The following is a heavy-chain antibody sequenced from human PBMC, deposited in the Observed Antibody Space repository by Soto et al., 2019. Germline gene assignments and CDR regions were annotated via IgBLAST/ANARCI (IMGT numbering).Heavy chain of an antibody. CDR3: ARDIVVVPAATKYYYYYGMDV. V-gene: IGHV3-21*01. CDR2: ISSSSSYI. D-gene: IGHD2-2*01. J-gene: IGHJ6*02. Sequence: LRLSCAASGFTFSSYSMNWVRQAPGKGLEWVSSISSSSSYIYYADSVKGRFTISRDNAKNSLYLQMNSLRAEDTAVYYCARDIVVVPAATKYYYYYGMDVWGQGTTVTVSS. CDR1: GFTFSSYS.